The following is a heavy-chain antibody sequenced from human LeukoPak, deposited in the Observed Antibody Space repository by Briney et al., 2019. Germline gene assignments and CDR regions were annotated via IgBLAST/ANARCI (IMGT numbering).Heavy chain of an antibody. CDR2: ISAYNGNT. D-gene: IGHD1-26*01. CDR1: GYTFTSYG. J-gene: IGHJ6*03. V-gene: IGHV1-18*01. CDR3: AGEGGVARVSYYYMDV. Sequence: GASVKVSCKASGYTFTSYGISWVRQAPGQGLEWMGWISAYNGNTNHAQKLQGRVTMTTDTSTSTAYMELRSLRSDDTAVYYCAGEGGVARVSYYYMDVWGKGTTVTVSS.